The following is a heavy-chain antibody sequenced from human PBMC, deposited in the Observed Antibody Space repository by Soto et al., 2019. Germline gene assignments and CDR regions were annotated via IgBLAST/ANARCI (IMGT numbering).Heavy chain of an antibody. D-gene: IGHD2-15*01. V-gene: IGHV3-23*01. Sequence: EVQLLESGGGLVQPGGSLRLSCAASGFTFSSYAMSWVRQAPGKGLEWVSAISGSGGSTYYADSVKGRFTISRDNSKNTLYLQMTSLRAEDTAVYYCAKWSLAQGYCSGGSCYCHAFDIWGKGTMVTVSS. J-gene: IGHJ3*02. CDR1: GFTFSSYA. CDR3: AKWSLAQGYCSGGSCYCHAFDI. CDR2: ISGSGGST.